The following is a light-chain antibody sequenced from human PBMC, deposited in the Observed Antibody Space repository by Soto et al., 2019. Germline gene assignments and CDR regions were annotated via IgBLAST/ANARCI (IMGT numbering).Light chain of an antibody. CDR3: QQYTTSPFT. Sequence: EIVMTQSPATLSVSPGERATLSCRASQSVSSKLAWYQQRPGQAPRLLIFGSSNRATGIPDRFSGSGSGADFTLTISRLEPEDFAVYYCQQYTTSPFTFGPGTKVDIK. CDR2: GSS. V-gene: IGKV3D-15*02. J-gene: IGKJ3*01. CDR1: QSVSSK.